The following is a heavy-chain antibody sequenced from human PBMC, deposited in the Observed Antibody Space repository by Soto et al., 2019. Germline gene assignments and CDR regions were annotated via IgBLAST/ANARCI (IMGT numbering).Heavy chain of an antibody. CDR3: PTRHSRSARRAFDI. V-gene: IGHV1-69*13. CDR1: GGTFSSYA. CDR2: IIPIFGTE. D-gene: IGHD3-10*01. Sequence: SVKVSCKASGGTFSSYAISWVRQAPGQGLEWMGGIIPIFGTENYAQKFQGRVTITADESTGTAYMELSSLTSKDTAVYHCPTRHSRSARRAFDIWGQGTMVTVSS. J-gene: IGHJ3*02.